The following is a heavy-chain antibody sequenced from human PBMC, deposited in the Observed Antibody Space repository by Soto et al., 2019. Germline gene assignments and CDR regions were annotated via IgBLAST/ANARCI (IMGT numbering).Heavy chain of an antibody. V-gene: IGHV4-61*01. CDR1: GGSVSSGSYY. CDR3: ARRLYGSGTYYYYYGMDV. CDR2: IYYSGST. J-gene: IGHJ6*02. Sequence: SETLSLTCTVSGGSVSSGSYYWSWIRQPPGKGLEWIGYIYYSGSTNYNPSLKSRVTISVDTSKNQFSLKLSSVTAADTAVYYCARRLYGSGTYYYYYGMDVWGQGTTVTVSS. D-gene: IGHD3-10*01.